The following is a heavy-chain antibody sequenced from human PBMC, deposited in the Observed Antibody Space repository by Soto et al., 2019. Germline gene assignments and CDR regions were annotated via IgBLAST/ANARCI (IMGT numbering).Heavy chain of an antibody. Sequence: QVQVVEAGGGLVKPGWSLRLSCAASGFTFSDYYMTWMRQAPGKGLEWVSYISSSSDYTKYADSVKGRFTISRDNVKSSLYLQMNSLRAEDTAVYYCARGGVRGTTSRGEVYNWGQGTLVTVSS. J-gene: IGHJ4*02. V-gene: IGHV3-11*06. CDR1: GFTFSDYY. D-gene: IGHD1-7*01. CDR2: ISSSSDYT. CDR3: ARGGVRGTTSRGEVYN.